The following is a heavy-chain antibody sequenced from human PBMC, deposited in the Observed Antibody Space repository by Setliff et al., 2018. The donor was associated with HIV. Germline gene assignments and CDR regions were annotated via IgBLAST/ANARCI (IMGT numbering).Heavy chain of an antibody. V-gene: IGHV3-33*01. CDR2: IWYDGSSE. Sequence: QPGGSLRLSCAASGFTFSNYGMHWVRQAPGKGLEWVAVIWYDGSSEYYGDSVKGRFTISRDNSKKTLYLQMNSLRAEDTAVYYCARDPGGDTSGYLIYYYDYWGQGTLVTVSS. D-gene: IGHD3-22*01. CDR1: GFTFSNYG. J-gene: IGHJ4*02. CDR3: ARDPGGDTSGYLIYYYDY.